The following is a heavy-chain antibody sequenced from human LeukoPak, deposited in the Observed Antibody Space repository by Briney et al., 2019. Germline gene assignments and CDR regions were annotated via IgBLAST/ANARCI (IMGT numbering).Heavy chain of an antibody. V-gene: IGHV4-34*01. CDR3: ARVSYSPSSSDY. D-gene: IGHD6-13*01. CDR1: GGSFSGYY. Sequence: SETLSLTCAVYGGSFSGYYWSWIRQPPGKGLEWIGEINHSGSTNYNPSLKSRVTISVDTSKNQFSLKLSSVTAADTAVYYCARVSYSPSSSDYWGQGTLVTVSS. CDR2: INHSGST. J-gene: IGHJ4*02.